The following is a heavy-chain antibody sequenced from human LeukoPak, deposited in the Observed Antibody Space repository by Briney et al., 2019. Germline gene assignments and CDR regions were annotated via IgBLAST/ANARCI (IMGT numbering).Heavy chain of an antibody. V-gene: IGHV1-69*13. Sequence: SVKVSCKASGSTFSSYAISWVRQAPGQGLEWMGGIIPILNTANYAQNFQGRVTITADESTSTAYMELSSLRSEDTAVYYCARDTGGYGPVFDFDYWGQGTLVTVSS. CDR3: ARDTGGYGPVFDFDY. J-gene: IGHJ4*02. CDR1: GSTFSSYA. D-gene: IGHD5-12*01. CDR2: IIPILNTA.